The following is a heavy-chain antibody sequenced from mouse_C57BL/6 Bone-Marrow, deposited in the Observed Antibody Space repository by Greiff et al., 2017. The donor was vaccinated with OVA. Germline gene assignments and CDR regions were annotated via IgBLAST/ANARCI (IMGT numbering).Heavy chain of an antibody. Sequence: VQLKQSGAELVRPGASVKLSCTASGFNIKDDYMHWVKQRPEQGLEWIGWIDPENGDTEYASKFQGKATITADTSSNTAYLQLSSLTSEDTAVYYCTTRDYYGRNYFDYWGQGTTLTVSS. D-gene: IGHD1-1*01. J-gene: IGHJ2*01. V-gene: IGHV14-4*01. CDR3: TTRDYYGRNYFDY. CDR2: IDPENGDT. CDR1: GFNIKDDY.